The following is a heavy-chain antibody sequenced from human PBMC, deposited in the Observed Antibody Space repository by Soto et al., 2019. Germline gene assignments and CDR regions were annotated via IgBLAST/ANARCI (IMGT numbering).Heavy chain of an antibody. J-gene: IGHJ6*02. CDR2: INPNSGGT. CDR1: GYTFTGYY. Sequence: ASVKVSCKASGYTFTGYYMHWVRQAPGQGLEWMGWINPNSGGTNYAQKFQGWVTMTRDTPISTAYMELSRLRSDDTAVYYCARGSIAARPGYYYYGMDVWGQGTTVTVSS. V-gene: IGHV1-2*04. D-gene: IGHD6-6*01. CDR3: ARGSIAARPGYYYYGMDV.